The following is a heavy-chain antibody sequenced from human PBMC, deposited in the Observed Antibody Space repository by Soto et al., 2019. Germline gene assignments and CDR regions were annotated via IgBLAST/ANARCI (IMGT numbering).Heavy chain of an antibody. CDR3: TNQQDYYYYAMDV. J-gene: IGHJ6*02. V-gene: IGHV3-15*01. Sequence: EVQVVESGGGLVKPGGSLRLSCAASEINFKKAWMSWVRQAPGKGLEWVGRIKRTADGGATDYAAPVRGRFISSRDDSKDTVYLQMNRLRSEDTAVYSCTNQQDYYYYAMDVWGQGTTVTVSS. CDR2: IKRTADGGAT. CDR1: EINFKKAW.